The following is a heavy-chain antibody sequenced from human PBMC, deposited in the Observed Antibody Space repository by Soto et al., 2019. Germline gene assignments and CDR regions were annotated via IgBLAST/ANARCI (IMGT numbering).Heavy chain of an antibody. CDR3: TRAFWSGYYPFDY. CDR1: GFTFGDYA. CDR2: IRSKDYGGTT. D-gene: IGHD3-3*01. V-gene: IGHV3-49*04. J-gene: IGHJ4*02. Sequence: GGSLRLSCTASGFTFGDYAMSWVRQAPGKGLEWVGFIRSKDYGGTTEYAASVKGRFTISRDDSKSIAYLQMNSLKTADTAVYYCTRAFWSGYYPFDYWGQGTLVTVSS.